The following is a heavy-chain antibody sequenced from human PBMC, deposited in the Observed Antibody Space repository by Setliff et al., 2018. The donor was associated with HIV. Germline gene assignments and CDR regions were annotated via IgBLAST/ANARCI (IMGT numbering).Heavy chain of an antibody. CDR3: ATPSAREYSYSILFNY. D-gene: IGHD5-18*01. J-gene: IGHJ4*02. CDR1: GSSLIELS. Sequence: ASVKVSCKVSGSSLIELSMHWVRQAPGKGLEWVGGFDPEDGKTIYAEKFQGRVTMTEDTSTDTAYMELSSLRSEDTAVYYCATPSAREYSYSILFNYWGQGTLVTAPQ. V-gene: IGHV1-24*01. CDR2: FDPEDGKT.